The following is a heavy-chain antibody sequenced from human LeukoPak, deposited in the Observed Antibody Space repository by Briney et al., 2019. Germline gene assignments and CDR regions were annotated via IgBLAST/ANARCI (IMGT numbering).Heavy chain of an antibody. CDR1: GGSISSYY. J-gene: IGHJ4*02. V-gene: IGHV4-59*08. CDR2: IYYSGST. CDR3: ASLTTVTQGYFDS. Sequence: SETLSLTCTISGGSISSYYWSWIRQPPGKGLEWIGYIYYSGSTNYNPSLKSRLTISVDASKNQFSLKLSSVTATDTAVYYCASLTTVTQGYFDSWGQGTLVTVSS. D-gene: IGHD4-17*01.